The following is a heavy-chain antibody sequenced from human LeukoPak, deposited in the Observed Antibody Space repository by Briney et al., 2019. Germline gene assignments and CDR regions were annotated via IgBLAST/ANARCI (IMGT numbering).Heavy chain of an antibody. D-gene: IGHD3-10*01. V-gene: IGHV1-24*01. CDR3: ATLESITMVRGVPPRDY. J-gene: IGHJ4*02. CDR1: GYTLTELS. CDR2: FDPEDGET. Sequence: ASVKVSWKVSGYTLTELSMHWVRQAPGKGLEWMGGFDPEDGETIYAQKFQGRVTMTEDTSTDTAYMELSSLRSEDTAVYYCATLESITMVRGVPPRDYWGQGTLVTVSS.